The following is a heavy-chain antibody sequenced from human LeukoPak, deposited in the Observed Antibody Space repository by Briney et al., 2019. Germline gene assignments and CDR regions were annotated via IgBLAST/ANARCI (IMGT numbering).Heavy chain of an antibody. CDR3: ARVDYTDEGFAY. CDR1: GFTFSNYW. D-gene: IGHD4-11*01. CDR2: IKHDGSEK. V-gene: IGHV3-7*01. Sequence: GGSLRLSCAASGFTFSNYWMTWVRQAPGKGLEWVADIKHDGSEKNYVDSVKGRFTISRDNAKNSLSLQVNSLRAEDTALYYCARVDYTDEGFAYWGQGTLVTVSS. J-gene: IGHJ4*02.